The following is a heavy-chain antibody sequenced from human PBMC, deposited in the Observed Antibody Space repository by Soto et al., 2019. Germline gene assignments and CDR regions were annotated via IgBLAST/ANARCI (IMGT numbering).Heavy chain of an antibody. CDR1: GGSISSYY. CDR3: ARGLTYYDILTGYTPLGFDP. D-gene: IGHD3-9*01. J-gene: IGHJ5*02. CDR2: IYYSRST. Sequence: SETLSLTCTVSGGSISSYYWSWIRQPPGKGLEWIGYIYYSRSTNYNPSLKSRITISVDTSKNQLSMKQSYMTAADTAVYYCARGLTYYDILTGYTPLGFDPWGQGTRVTVS. V-gene: IGHV4-59*08.